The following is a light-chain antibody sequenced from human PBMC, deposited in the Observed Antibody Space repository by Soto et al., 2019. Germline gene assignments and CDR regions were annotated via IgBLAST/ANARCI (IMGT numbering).Light chain of an antibody. Sequence: HSALTQPASVSGSPGQSITISCTGTSSDLGGYDYVSWYQHHPGKAPKLMIYDVSNRPSGVSNRFSGSKSGNTASLTISGLQPEDEADYYCSSYTSSSTLGVFGTGTKVTVL. J-gene: IGLJ1*01. CDR1: SSDLGGYDY. CDR2: DVS. V-gene: IGLV2-14*03. CDR3: SSYTSSSTLGV.